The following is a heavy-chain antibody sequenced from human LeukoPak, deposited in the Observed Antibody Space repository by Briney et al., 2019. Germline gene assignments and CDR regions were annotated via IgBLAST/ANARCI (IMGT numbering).Heavy chain of an antibody. J-gene: IGHJ5*02. D-gene: IGHD6-13*01. CDR1: GFTFRSYA. Sequence: PGGSLRLSCAASGFTFRSYAMLWVRQAPGKGLEWVSAISGSGGSTYYADSVKGRFTISRDNSKNTLYLQMNSLRAEDTAVYYCAKDGSWDSWFDPWGQGTLVTVSS. V-gene: IGHV3-23*01. CDR3: AKDGSWDSWFDP. CDR2: ISGSGGST.